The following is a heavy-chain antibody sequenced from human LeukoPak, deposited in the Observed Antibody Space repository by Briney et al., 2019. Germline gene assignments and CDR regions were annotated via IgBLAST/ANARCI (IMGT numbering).Heavy chain of an antibody. CDR1: GYSFTNYD. Sequence: ASVKVSCKTSGYSFTNYDINWVRQSTGQGLEWMGWINTKSGYTGHAQKVQGRITMTRDNSISTVYMELRSLRSEDTAVYYCARVTGAIDYWGQGTLVTVSS. CDR3: ARVTGAIDY. V-gene: IGHV1-8*01. J-gene: IGHJ4*02. CDR2: INTKSGYT.